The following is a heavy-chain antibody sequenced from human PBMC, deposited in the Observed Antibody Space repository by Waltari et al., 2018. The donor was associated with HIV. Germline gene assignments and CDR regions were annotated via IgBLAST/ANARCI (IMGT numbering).Heavy chain of an antibody. Sequence: QVQLQESGPGLVRPSGTLSLTCGVSGGFIQRSKWWSWFRQPPGKGLEWIGDFHHSGNVNSNSSLKGRVILSVDRSKNLFSLNLTSVTTADTATYFCARLRDYGDYGHYDFWGRGILVVVSS. J-gene: IGHJ4*02. D-gene: IGHD4-17*01. CDR3: ARLRDYGDYGHYDF. CDR2: FHHSGNV. V-gene: IGHV4-4*02. CDR1: GGFIQRSKW.